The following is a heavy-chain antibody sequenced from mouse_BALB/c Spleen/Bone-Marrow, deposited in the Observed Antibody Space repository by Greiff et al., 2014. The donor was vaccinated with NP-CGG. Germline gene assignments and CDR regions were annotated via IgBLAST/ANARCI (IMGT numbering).Heavy chain of an antibody. J-gene: IGHJ4*01. Sequence: VKLQESGAELARPGASVKLSCKAAGYTFTSYWMQWVKQRPGQGLEWIGAIYPGDGDTRYSQKFKEKATLTADKSSSTAYIQLSSLASGDSAVYYCARRGSDYENAMNYWGQGTSVIVSS. CDR2: IYPGDGDT. CDR1: GYTFTSYW. V-gene: IGHV1-87*01. CDR3: ARRGSDYENAMNY. D-gene: IGHD2-4*01.